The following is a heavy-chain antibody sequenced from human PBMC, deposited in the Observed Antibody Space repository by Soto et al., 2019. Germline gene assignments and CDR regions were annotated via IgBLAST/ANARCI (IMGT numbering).Heavy chain of an antibody. V-gene: IGHV3-74*01. Sequence: GGSLRLSCAASGFTFSNYCMHWVRQAPGKGLVWVSRVNGDGSSTFYADSVKGRFTISRDNAKNTVYLQMNSLRAEDTAVYYCARDNWNTVWGQGTMVTVSS. CDR2: VNGDGSST. D-gene: IGHD1-20*01. J-gene: IGHJ3*01. CDR1: GFTFSNYC. CDR3: ARDNWNTV.